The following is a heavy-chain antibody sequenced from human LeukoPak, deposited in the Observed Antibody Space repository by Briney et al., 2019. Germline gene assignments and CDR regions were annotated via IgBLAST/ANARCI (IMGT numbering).Heavy chain of an antibody. CDR2: IWYDGSNK. CDR1: GFTFSSYG. V-gene: IGHV3-33*01. CDR3: ARALSTIFGVVIPHYYYYYGMDV. J-gene: IGHJ6*02. D-gene: IGHD3-3*01. Sequence: PGGSLRLSCAASGFTFSSYGMHWVRQAPGKGLEWVAVIWYDGSNKYYADSVKGRFTISRDNSKNTLYLQMNSLRAEDTAVYYCARALSTIFGVVIPHYYYYYGMDVWGQGTTVTVSS.